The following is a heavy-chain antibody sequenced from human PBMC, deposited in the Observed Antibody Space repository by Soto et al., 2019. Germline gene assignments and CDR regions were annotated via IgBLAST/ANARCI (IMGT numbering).Heavy chain of an antibody. CDR1: GFTFSTYC. Sequence: QVQLVESGGGEVQPGRSLTISCAASGFTFSTYCMHLVRQTPGKGLEWVAVISYDGTNKFYSDSVKGRFTIYRDNSKNALTLQMNSLRDDDTAVYYCAKDLQSYGDYDDYCYGIDVWGLGTRVTVSS. J-gene: IGHJ6*02. V-gene: IGHV3-30*18. CDR3: AKDLQSYGDYDDYCYGIDV. CDR2: ISYDGTNK. D-gene: IGHD5-12*01.